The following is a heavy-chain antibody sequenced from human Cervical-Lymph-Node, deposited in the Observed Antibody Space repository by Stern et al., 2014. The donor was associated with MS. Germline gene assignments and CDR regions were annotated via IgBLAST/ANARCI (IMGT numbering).Heavy chain of an antibody. CDR3: ARMMGSGYRHYFDS. D-gene: IGHD3-3*01. J-gene: IGHJ4*02. V-gene: IGHV2-70*04. CDR2: IDWDDKT. Sequence: QITLKESGPALVKPTQTLTLTCTFSGFSLSTSGMRVSWIRQPPGKALEWLARIDWDDKTFYHASLMTRLTISKDTSKNQVVLTMTNVDPVDTATYYCARMMGSGYRHYFDSWGQGTPVTVSS. CDR1: GFSLSTSGMR.